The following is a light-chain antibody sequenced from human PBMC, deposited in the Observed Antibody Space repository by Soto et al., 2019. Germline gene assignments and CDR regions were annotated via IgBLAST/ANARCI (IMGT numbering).Light chain of an antibody. J-gene: IGKJ3*01. Sequence: EIVLTQSPGTLSLSPGERATLACRASQSVSNNYLAWYQQKPGQAPRLLIYGASNRATGIPDRFSGSGSGTDLPLTISRLEPEDFAVYYCPHYGSSPPFTFGPGTTVDIK. CDR1: QSVSNNY. CDR3: PHYGSSPPFT. V-gene: IGKV3-20*01. CDR2: GAS.